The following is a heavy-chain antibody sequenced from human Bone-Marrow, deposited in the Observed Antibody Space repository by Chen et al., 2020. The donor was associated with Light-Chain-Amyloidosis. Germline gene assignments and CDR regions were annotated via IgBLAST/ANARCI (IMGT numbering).Heavy chain of an antibody. CDR2: ISGRGGSR. CDR3: AKDISYDDILPGYPADAFDI. V-gene: IGHV3-23*04. D-gene: IGHD3-9*01. Sequence: EVQLVESGGGLLQRGGSLRLSCAASGFAFSSYAMSWVRQATGKGLEWVSTISGRGGSRCYGASVRGRFTISRDNSNNARFRRMDSLRAEDTAVYYCAKDISYDDILPGYPADAFDIWGQGTMVTVSS. J-gene: IGHJ3*02. CDR1: GFAFSSYA.